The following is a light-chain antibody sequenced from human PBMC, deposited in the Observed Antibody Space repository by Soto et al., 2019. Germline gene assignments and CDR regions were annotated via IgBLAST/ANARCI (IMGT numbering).Light chain of an antibody. CDR2: AAF. J-gene: IGKJ1*01. CDR3: QQTLGFPPT. CDR1: EDINSR. Sequence: DIQMTQSPSSASASVGDRVTISCRASEDINSRLAWYQQKPGNAPKLLIYAAFILQSGVPSRFSVYGSGTDFTLSISSLQPEDVATYYCQQTLGFPPTFGQGAKVDIK. V-gene: IGKV1-12*01.